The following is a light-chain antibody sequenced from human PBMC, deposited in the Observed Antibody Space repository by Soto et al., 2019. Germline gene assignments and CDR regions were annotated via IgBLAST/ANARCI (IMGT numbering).Light chain of an antibody. CDR3: HQYGTAPLA. V-gene: IGKV3-20*01. Sequence: EVVLTQSPGTLYLSPGERATLSCRASQSVAANYLAWYQQKRGQAPSLLIYGASTRATGIPDRFSGSGSGTDFTLTISRLEPEDFSVYYCHQYGTAPLAFGPGTKVDIK. J-gene: IGKJ3*01. CDR1: QSVAANY. CDR2: GAS.